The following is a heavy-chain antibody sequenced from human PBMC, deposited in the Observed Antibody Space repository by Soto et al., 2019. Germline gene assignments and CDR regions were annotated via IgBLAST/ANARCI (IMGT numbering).Heavy chain of an antibody. CDR1: GYTFRTYG. CDR2: ISAYNGNT. CDR3: AREDVDIGL. Sequence: QVQMVQSRAEVKKPGASVKVSCKTSGYTFRTYGITWVRQAPGHGLEWMGWISAYNGNTNYAQNLQGRVTLTTDTSTSTAYMELRSLRSDDTAVYFCAREDVDIGLWGQGTLVTVSS. V-gene: IGHV1-18*01. J-gene: IGHJ4*02. D-gene: IGHD5-12*01.